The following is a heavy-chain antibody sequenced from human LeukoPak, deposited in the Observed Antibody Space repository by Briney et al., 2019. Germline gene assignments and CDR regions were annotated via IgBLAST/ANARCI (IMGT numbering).Heavy chain of an antibody. Sequence: GRSLRLSCAASGFTFSSYAMHWVRQAPGKGLEWVAVISYDGSNKYYADSVKGRFTISRDNSKNTLYLQMNSLRAEDTAVYYCAKDQRSSRDVRYYFDYWGQGTLVTVSS. CDR2: ISYDGSNK. CDR1: GFTFSSYA. V-gene: IGHV3-30-3*01. D-gene: IGHD6-13*01. CDR3: AKDQRSSRDVRYYFDY. J-gene: IGHJ4*02.